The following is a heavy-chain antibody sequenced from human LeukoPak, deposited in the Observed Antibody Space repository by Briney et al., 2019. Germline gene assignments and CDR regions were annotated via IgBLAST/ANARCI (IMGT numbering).Heavy chain of an antibody. CDR2: INPNSGGT. J-gene: IGHJ4*02. V-gene: IGHV1-2*02. CDR1: GYTFTGYY. D-gene: IGHD6-19*01. CDR3: ARGRQWLTKGYFDY. Sequence: ASVKVSCKASGYTFTGYYMHWVRQAPGQGLEWMGWINPNSGGTNYAQKFQGRVTMTRDTSISTAYMELSRLRSDDTAVYYCARGRQWLTKGYFDYWGQGTLVTVSS.